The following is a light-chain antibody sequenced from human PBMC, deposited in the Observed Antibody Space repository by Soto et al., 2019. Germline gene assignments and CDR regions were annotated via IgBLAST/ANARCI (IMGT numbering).Light chain of an antibody. CDR3: CSYTSTSTPVV. V-gene: IGLV2-14*03. J-gene: IGLJ2*01. Sequence: QSALTQPASVSGSPGQSITISCTGTSRDVGAYDYVSWYLQYPDKAPQLLIYYVDHRPSGVSSRFSGSKSGNTASLTISGLQAEDEGDYYCCSYTSTSTPVVFGGGTKLTVL. CDR1: SRDVGAYDY. CDR2: YVD.